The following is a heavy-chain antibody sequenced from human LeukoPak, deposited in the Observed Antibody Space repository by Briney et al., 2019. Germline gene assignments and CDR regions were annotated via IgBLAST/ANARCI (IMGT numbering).Heavy chain of an antibody. D-gene: IGHD2-15*01. V-gene: IGHV3-20*04. CDR1: GFTFDDYG. CDR2: INWNGGST. Sequence: GGSLRLSCAASGFTFDDYGMSWVRQAPGMGLEWVSGINWNGGSTGYADSVKGRFTISRDNAKNSLYLQMNSLRAEDTALYYCARALGPCSGGSCYTTTSFDYWGQGTLVTVSS. J-gene: IGHJ4*02. CDR3: ARALGPCSGGSCYTTTSFDY.